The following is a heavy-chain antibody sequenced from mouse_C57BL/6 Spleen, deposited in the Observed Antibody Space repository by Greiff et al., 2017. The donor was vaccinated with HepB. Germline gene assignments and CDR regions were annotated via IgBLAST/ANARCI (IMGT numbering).Heavy chain of an antibody. J-gene: IGHJ1*03. Sequence: VQLQQSGAELARPGASVKLSCKASGYTFTSYGISWVKQRTGQGLEWIGEIYPRSGNTYYNEKFKGKATLTADKSSSTAYMELRSLTSEDSAVYFCATNWDVSWYFDVWGTGTTVTVSS. CDR2: IYPRSGNT. CDR3: ATNWDVSWYFDV. D-gene: IGHD4-1*01. V-gene: IGHV1-81*01. CDR1: GYTFTSYG.